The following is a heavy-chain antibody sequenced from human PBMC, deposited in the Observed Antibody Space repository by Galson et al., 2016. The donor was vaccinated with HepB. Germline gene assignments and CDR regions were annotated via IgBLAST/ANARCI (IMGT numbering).Heavy chain of an antibody. CDR2: ISTRRTT. Sequence: LRLSCAASGFVFSNFGLSWVRQAPGKGLEWVASISTRRTTYYSDSVQGRFTISRDNSNNTLYLQMNGLRAEDTAVYYCAKERLVRRIFDHWGQGALLTASS. CDR1: GFVFSNFG. J-gene: IGHJ4*02. V-gene: IGHV3-23*01. CDR3: AKERLVRRIFDH. D-gene: IGHD1-1*01.